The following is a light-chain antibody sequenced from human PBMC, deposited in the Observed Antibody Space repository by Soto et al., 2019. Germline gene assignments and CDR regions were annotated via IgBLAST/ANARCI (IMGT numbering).Light chain of an antibody. V-gene: IGLV2-14*01. CDR3: SSYSISTAYL. CDR1: SSDVGGYDY. CDR2: EVS. Sequence: QSVLTRPASVSVSPGQSITSSCTGTSSDVGGYDYVSWYQLHPGKAPNLMVFEVSNRPSGVSYRFSGSKSGNTASLTISGLQAEDEADDFCSSYSISTAYLFGTGTKVTVL. J-gene: IGLJ1*01.